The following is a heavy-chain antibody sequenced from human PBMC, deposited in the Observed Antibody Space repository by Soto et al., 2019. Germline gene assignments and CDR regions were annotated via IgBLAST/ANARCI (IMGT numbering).Heavy chain of an antibody. CDR3: ARDPDTSSGYYYDGYYFDY. Sequence: GSLRISCATAGFNFRSYGMHWVPPGPGKGLGWVAVIWYDGSNKYYADSVKGRFTISRDNSKNTLYLQMNSLRAEDTAVYYCARDPDTSSGYYYDGYYFDYWGQGTLVTVSS. CDR1: GFNFRSYG. J-gene: IGHJ4*02. V-gene: IGHV3-33*01. D-gene: IGHD3-22*01. CDR2: IWYDGSNK.